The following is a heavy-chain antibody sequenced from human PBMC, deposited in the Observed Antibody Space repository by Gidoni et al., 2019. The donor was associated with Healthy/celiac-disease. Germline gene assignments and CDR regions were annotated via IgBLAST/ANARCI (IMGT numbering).Heavy chain of an antibody. CDR2: IYYRGST. Sequence: QVQLQESGPGLVKPSQTLSLTCTVSGGSISSGGYYWSWLRQHPGKGLAWIGYIYYRGSTYYNPSLKSRVTISVDTSKNQFSLELSSVTAADTAVYYCARGSCSGGSCYRYPLTDAFDIWGQGTMVTVSS. V-gene: IGHV4-31*03. D-gene: IGHD2-15*01. CDR3: ARGSCSGGSCYRYPLTDAFDI. CDR1: GGSISSGGYY. J-gene: IGHJ3*02.